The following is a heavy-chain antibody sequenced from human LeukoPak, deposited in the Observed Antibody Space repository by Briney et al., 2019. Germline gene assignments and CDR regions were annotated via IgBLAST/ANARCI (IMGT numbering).Heavy chain of an antibody. CDR1: GGSFSGYY. D-gene: IGHD2-15*01. CDR2: INHSGST. V-gene: IGHV4-34*01. J-gene: IGHJ5*02. CDR3: ARGAPKRYCSGGKCFRWGQNWFDP. Sequence: SETLSLTCAVYGGSFSGYYWSWIRQPPGKGLGWIGEINHSGSTNYSPSLKSRVTISVDTSKNQFSLKLSSVTAADTAVYYCARGAPKRYCSGGKCFRWGQNWFDPWGQGTLVPVSS.